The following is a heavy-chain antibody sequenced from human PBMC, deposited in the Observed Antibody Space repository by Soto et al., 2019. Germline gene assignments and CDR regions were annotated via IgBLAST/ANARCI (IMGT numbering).Heavy chain of an antibody. CDR3: AREKATKYYYYYYYMDV. Sequence: SDTLSLTCTVSGGSISSYYWSWIRQPPGKGLEWIGYIYYSGSTNYNPSLKSRVTISVDTSKNQFSLKLSSVTAADTAVYYCAREKATKYYYYYYYMDVWGKGTTVTVSS. CDR1: GGSISSYY. CDR2: IYYSGST. J-gene: IGHJ6*03. V-gene: IGHV4-59*01. D-gene: IGHD5-12*01.